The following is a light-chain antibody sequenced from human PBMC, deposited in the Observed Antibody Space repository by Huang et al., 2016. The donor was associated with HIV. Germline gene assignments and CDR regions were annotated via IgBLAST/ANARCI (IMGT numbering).Light chain of an antibody. CDR1: QSVRSN. Sequence: EIVMTQSPATLSVSPGERATLSCRASQSVRSNLAWYQQKPGQAPRLLIYGASTRATGIPARVSGSGSGTEFTLTISSLQSEDFAGYYCQQYNNWPFGAFGGGTKVEIK. CDR2: GAS. V-gene: IGKV3-15*01. CDR3: QQYNNWPFGA. J-gene: IGKJ4*01.